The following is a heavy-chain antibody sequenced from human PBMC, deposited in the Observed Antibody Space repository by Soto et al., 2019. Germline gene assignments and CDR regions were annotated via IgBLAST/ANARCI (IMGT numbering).Heavy chain of an antibody. CDR2: IYHSGST. CDR3: ARGTRTVPNRFDY. CDR1: GGSISSGGYS. D-gene: IGHD2-8*01. Sequence: ASETLSLTCAVSGGSISSGGYSWSWIRQPPGKGLEWIGYIYHSGSTYYNPSLKSRVTISVDRSKNQFSLKLSSVTAADTAVYYCARGTRTVPNRFDYWGQGTLVTVSS. V-gene: IGHV4-30-2*01. J-gene: IGHJ4*02.